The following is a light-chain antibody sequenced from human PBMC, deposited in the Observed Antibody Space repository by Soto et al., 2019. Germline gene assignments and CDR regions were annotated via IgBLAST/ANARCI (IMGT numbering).Light chain of an antibody. CDR2: VNS. J-gene: IGLJ2*01. CDR1: SSNIGAGYD. CDR3: QSYDSRLSGSV. Sequence: QSVLTQPPSVSGAPGQRVTISCAGSSSNIGAGYDVHWYQQLPGTAPKLLIYVNSNRPSGVPDRFSGSKSGTSASLAITGLQAEDEADYYCQSYDSRLSGSVFGGGTQLTVL. V-gene: IGLV1-40*01.